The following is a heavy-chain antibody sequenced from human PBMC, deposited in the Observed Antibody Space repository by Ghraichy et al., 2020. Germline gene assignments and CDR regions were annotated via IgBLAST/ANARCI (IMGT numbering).Heavy chain of an antibody. D-gene: IGHD3-10*01. CDR1: GYHFSTSG. J-gene: IGHJ4*02. Sequence: ASVKVSCKACGYHFSTSGTNWELVSPGLGLDCMGWISAYNDKTNYAQKFQGRITVTTDRSTSTAYMELRSLRSDDTAVYYCARDLGGSGSYSHYWGQGTLVTAAS. CDR3: ARDLGGSGSYSHY. CDR2: ISAYNDKT. V-gene: IGHV1-18*01.